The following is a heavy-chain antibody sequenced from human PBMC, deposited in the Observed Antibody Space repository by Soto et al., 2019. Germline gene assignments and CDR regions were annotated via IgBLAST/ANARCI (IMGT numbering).Heavy chain of an antibody. CDR2: IYHSGST. J-gene: IGHJ6*03. CDR3: ARGSRFLEWFGGATKRPYYMDV. CDR1: GGSVSNSQYF. V-gene: IGHV4-39*01. D-gene: IGHD3-3*01. Sequence: SETLSLTCTVSGGSVSNSQYFWVWLRQPPGKGLEWIGTIYHSGSTNYNPSLKSRVTISVDTSKNQFSLKLSSVTAADTAVYYCARGSRFLEWFGGATKRPYYMDVWGKGTTVTVSS.